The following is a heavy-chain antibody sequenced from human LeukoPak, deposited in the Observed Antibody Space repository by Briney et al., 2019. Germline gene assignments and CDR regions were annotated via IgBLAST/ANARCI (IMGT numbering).Heavy chain of an antibody. Sequence: ASVKVSCKASGYTFTSYCMHWVRQAPGQGLEWMGIINPSGGSTSYAQKFQGRVTMTRDTSTSTVYMELSSLRSEDTAVYYCAREGVWGIAARGWFDPWGQGTLVTVSS. V-gene: IGHV1-46*01. CDR1: GYTFTSYC. CDR2: INPSGGST. J-gene: IGHJ5*02. D-gene: IGHD6-13*01. CDR3: AREGVWGIAARGWFDP.